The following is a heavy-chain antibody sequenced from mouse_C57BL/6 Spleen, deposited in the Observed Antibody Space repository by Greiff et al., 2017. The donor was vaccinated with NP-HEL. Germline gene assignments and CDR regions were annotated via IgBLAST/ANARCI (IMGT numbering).Heavy chain of an antibody. CDR2: ISYDGSN. Sequence: VQLQQSGPGLVKPSQSLSLTCSVTGYSITSGYYWNWIRQFPGNKLEWMGYISYDGSNNYNPSLKNRISITRDTSKNQFFLKLNSVTTEDTATYYCARGGYDGYYVFAYWGQGTLVTVSA. CDR1: GYSITSGYY. V-gene: IGHV3-6*01. CDR3: ARGGYDGYYVFAY. D-gene: IGHD2-3*01. J-gene: IGHJ3*01.